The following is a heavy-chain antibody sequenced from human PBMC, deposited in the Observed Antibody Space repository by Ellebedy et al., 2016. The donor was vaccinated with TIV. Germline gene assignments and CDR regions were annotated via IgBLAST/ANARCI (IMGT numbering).Heavy chain of an antibody. D-gene: IGHD2-15*01. CDR3: ARAYCSGGSCYHFDY. V-gene: IGHV1-3*01. CDR1: GYTFTSYA. J-gene: IGHJ4*02. Sequence: ASVKVSCXASGYTFTSYAMHWVRQAPGQRLEWMGWINAGNGNTKYSQKFQGRVTITRDTSASTAYMELSSLRSEDTAVYYCARAYCSGGSCYHFDYWGQGTLVTVSS. CDR2: INAGNGNT.